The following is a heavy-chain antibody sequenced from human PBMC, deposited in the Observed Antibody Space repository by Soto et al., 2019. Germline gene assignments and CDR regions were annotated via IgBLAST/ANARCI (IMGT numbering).Heavy chain of an antibody. V-gene: IGHV4-31*03. Sequence: QVQLQESGPGLVKPSQTLSLTCTVSGGSISSGGYYWSWIRQHPGKGLEWIGYIYYSGSTYYNQSLKSRVTISVDTSKNQFSLKLSSVTAADTAVYYCARTGDYGDYDYYGMDVWGQGTTVTVSS. J-gene: IGHJ6*02. CDR3: ARTGDYGDYDYYGMDV. CDR1: GGSISSGGYY. D-gene: IGHD4-17*01. CDR2: IYYSGST.